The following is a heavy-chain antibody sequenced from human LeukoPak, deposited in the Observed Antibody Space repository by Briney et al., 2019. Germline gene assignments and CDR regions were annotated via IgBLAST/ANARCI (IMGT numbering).Heavy chain of an antibody. CDR1: GYTFSNYY. CDR3: ATYDILTGDDAFDI. V-gene: IGHV1-24*01. D-gene: IGHD3-9*01. J-gene: IGHJ3*02. CDR2: FDPEDGET. Sequence: ASVKVSCKASGYTFSNYYIHWVRQAPGQGLEWMGGFDPEDGETIYAQKFQGRVTMTEDTSTDTAYMELSSLRSEDTAVYYCATYDILTGDDAFDIWGQGTMVTVSS.